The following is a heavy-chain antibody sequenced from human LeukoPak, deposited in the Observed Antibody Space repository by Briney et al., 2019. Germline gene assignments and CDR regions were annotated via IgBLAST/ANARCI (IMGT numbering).Heavy chain of an antibody. Sequence: SVKVSCKASGGTFSSYTISWVRQAPGQGLEWMGRIIPILSIANYAQKFQGRVTITADKSTSTAYMELSSLRSEDTAVYYCERDTGDYGDYVGLWYFDLRGRGTLVTVSS. J-gene: IGHJ2*01. CDR1: GGTFSSYT. V-gene: IGHV1-69*04. D-gene: IGHD4-17*01. CDR3: ERDTGDYGDYVGLWYFDL. CDR2: IIPILSIA.